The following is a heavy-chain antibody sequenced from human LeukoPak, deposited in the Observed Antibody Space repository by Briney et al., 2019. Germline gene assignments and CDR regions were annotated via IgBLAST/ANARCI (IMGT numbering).Heavy chain of an antibody. D-gene: IGHD3-22*01. CDR3: ARGLPKYYYDRSRRSERLDY. CDR2: INHSGST. Sequence: PSETLSLTCAVYGGSFSGYYWSWIRQPPRKGLEWIGEINHSGSTNYNPSLKSRVTISVDTSRNQFSLKLSSVTAADTAVYYCARGLPKYYYDRSRRSERLDYWGQGTLVTVSS. J-gene: IGHJ4*02. CDR1: GGSFSGYY. V-gene: IGHV4-34*01.